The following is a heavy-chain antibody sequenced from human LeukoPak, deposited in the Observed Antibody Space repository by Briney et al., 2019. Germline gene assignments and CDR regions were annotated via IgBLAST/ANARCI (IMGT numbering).Heavy chain of an antibody. CDR3: AKMHGAAVGPYYNYYMDV. Sequence: GGSLGLSCAASGFTFSSYGMHWVRQAPGKGLEWVAVISYDGSNKYYADSVKGRFTISRDNSKNTLYLQMNGLRAEDTAVYYCAKMHGAAVGPYYNYYMDVWGKGTTVTVSS. J-gene: IGHJ6*03. V-gene: IGHV3-30*18. D-gene: IGHD6-13*01. CDR1: GFTFSSYG. CDR2: ISYDGSNK.